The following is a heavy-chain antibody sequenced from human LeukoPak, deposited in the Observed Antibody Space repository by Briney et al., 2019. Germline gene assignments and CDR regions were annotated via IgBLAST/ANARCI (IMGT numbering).Heavy chain of an antibody. CDR2: ISAYNGNT. D-gene: IGHD3-22*01. V-gene: IGHV1-18*01. J-gene: IGHJ4*02. Sequence: ASVKVSCKASGYTFTSYGISWVRQAPGQGLEWMGWISAYNGNTNYAQKLQGRVTMTTDTSTSTAYMELSSLRSEDTAVYYCALATRGYYYDSSPFDYWGQGTLVTVSS. CDR3: ALATRGYYYDSSPFDY. CDR1: GYTFTSYG.